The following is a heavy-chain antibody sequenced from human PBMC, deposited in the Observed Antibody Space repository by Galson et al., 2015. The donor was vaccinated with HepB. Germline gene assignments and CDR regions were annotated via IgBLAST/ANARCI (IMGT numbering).Heavy chain of an antibody. CDR1: GFTFSSYG. D-gene: IGHD5-24*01. V-gene: IGHV3-33*01. Sequence: LRLSCAASGFTFSSYGMHWVRQAPGKGLEWVAVIWYDGSNKYYADSVKGRFTISRDNSKNTLYLQMNSLRAEDTAVYYCARGARGWLQLDDDAFDIWGQGTMVTVSS. CDR3: ARGARGWLQLDDDAFDI. CDR2: IWYDGSNK. J-gene: IGHJ3*02.